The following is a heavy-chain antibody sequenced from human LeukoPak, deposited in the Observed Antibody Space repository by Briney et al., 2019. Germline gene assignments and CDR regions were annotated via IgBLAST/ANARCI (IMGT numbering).Heavy chain of an antibody. CDR2: ISGDGSTT. CDR1: GFTFDDYA. Sequence: GGSLRLSCAASGFTFDDYAMHWVRQGPGKGLEWVSYISGDGSTTYYADSVKGRFTISRDNSKTSLYLQMNSLRTEDTALYYCARDHVYGGADYWGQGTLVTVSS. J-gene: IGHJ4*02. V-gene: IGHV3-43*02. D-gene: IGHD5/OR15-5a*01. CDR3: ARDHVYGGADY.